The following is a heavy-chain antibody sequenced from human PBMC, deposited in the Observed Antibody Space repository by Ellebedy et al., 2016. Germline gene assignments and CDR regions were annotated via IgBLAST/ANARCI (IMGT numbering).Heavy chain of an antibody. V-gene: IGHV3-48*01. CDR3: ARQRLRLGELSLLFDL. CDR2: ISSSSSTV. Sequence: GESLKISCAASGFTFSSYGMNWVRPTPGKGLEWISYISSSSSTVYYADSLEGRFTVSRDNAKNSLYLQVNSLRGEDTAVYYCARQRLRLGELSLLFDLWGQGTLVTVSS. J-gene: IGHJ4*02. D-gene: IGHD3-16*02. CDR1: GFTFSSYG.